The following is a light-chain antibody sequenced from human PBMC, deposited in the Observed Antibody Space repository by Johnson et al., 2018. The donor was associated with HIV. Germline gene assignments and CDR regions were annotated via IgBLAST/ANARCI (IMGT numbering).Light chain of an antibody. Sequence: QSVLTQPPSVSAAPGQKVTISCSGSSSNLGNNYISWYQHLPRTAPKLLIYENNKRPSWIPDRFSGSKSGTSATLGISGLQTGDEADYYCGTWDSSLSAHYGFGTGTKITVL. CDR2: ENN. CDR3: GTWDSSLSAHYG. J-gene: IGLJ1*01. V-gene: IGLV1-51*01. CDR1: SSNLGNNY.